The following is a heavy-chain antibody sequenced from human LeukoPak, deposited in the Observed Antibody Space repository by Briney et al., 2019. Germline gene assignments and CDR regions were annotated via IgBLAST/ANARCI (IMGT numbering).Heavy chain of an antibody. CDR1: GFTFGSYE. Sequence: GGSLRLSCAASGFTFGSYEMNWVRQAPGKGLEWVSYISSSGGTIYYADSVKGRFTISRDNAKNSLYLQMNSLRAEDTAVYYCAREGASGYYSHFDYWGQGTLVTVSS. CDR2: ISSSGGTI. D-gene: IGHD3-22*01. CDR3: AREGASGYYSHFDY. J-gene: IGHJ4*02. V-gene: IGHV3-48*03.